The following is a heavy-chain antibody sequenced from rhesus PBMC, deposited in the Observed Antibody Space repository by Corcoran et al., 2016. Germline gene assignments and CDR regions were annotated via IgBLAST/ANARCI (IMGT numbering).Heavy chain of an antibody. Sequence: QVQLQEPRPGLVKPSTTLSLTVAVSGDSISGDKWWRWICKPPGKEREWLGYISGNSDTTYYHPSLKSRVALSTNTSKSQFSLNLSSLSAADTAVYYWARHTPGGGGRTVRFDVWGPGVLVTVSS. V-gene: IGHV4-65*01. J-gene: IGHJ5-1*01. CDR2: ISGNSDTT. CDR3: ARHTPGGGGRTVRFDV. CDR1: GDSISGDKW. D-gene: IGHD1-14*01.